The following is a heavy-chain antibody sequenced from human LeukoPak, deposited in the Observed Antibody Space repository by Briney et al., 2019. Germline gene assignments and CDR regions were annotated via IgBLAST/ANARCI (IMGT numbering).Heavy chain of an antibody. Sequence: SVTVSCKASGGTFSSYAISWVRQAPGQGLEWMGGIIPILGAANYAQKFQGRVTITADESTSTAYMELSSLRSEDTAVYYCASRLGYCSDGSCYLPLDYWGQGTLVTVSS. CDR2: IIPILGAA. V-gene: IGHV1-69*01. CDR1: GGTFSSYA. D-gene: IGHD2-15*01. CDR3: ASRLGYCSDGSCYLPLDY. J-gene: IGHJ4*02.